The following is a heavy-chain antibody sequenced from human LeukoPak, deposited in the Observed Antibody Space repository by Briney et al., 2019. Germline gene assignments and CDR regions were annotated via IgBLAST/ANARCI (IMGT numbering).Heavy chain of an antibody. J-gene: IGHJ6*02. CDR1: GGSFSGYY. CDR3: ARDITNNYYGMDV. V-gene: IGHV4-34*01. D-gene: IGHD3-10*01. Sequence: PSETLSLTCAVYGGSFSGYYWSWIRQPPGKGLEWIGEINHSGSTNYNPSLKSRVTISVDTSKNQFSLKLSSVTAADTAVYYCARDITNNYYGMDVWGQGTTVTVSS. CDR2: INHSGST.